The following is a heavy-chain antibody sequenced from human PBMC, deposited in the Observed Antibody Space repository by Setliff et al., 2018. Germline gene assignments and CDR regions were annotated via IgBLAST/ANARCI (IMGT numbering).Heavy chain of an antibody. CDR1: GHSLTSNH. J-gene: IGHJ4*02. D-gene: IGHD2-15*01. CDR3: IVNMVRPVTGLDS. V-gene: IGHV1-46*01. Sequence: ASVKVSCKASGHSLTSNHFHWGRQAPGKGLEWMGTINPNDGYTIYAPAVQGRVAMTTDTSTGTAYMELSGLTSADTAIYYCIVNMVRPVTGLDSWGPGTLVTVSS. CDR2: INPNDGYT.